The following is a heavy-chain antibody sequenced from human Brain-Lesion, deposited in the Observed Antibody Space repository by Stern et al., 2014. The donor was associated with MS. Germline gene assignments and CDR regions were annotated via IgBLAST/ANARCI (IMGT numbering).Heavy chain of an antibody. Sequence: QVQLVQSGAEVKKPGASVEVSCKVSGYTLTELSMHWVRQAPRTGLEWMGGFDPEDGETIYAQKFQGRVTMTEDTSTDTAYMELSSLRSEDTAVYYCATLSPGAGGNYYRHFDYWGQGTLVTVSS. CDR1: GYTLTELS. CDR3: ATLSPGAGGNYYRHFDY. V-gene: IGHV1-24*01. D-gene: IGHD1-26*01. J-gene: IGHJ4*02. CDR2: FDPEDGET.